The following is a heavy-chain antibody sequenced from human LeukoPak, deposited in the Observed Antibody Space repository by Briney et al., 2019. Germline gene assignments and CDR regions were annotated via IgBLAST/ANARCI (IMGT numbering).Heavy chain of an antibody. D-gene: IGHD3/OR15-3a*01. V-gene: IGHV3-7*01. Sequence: GGSLRLSRAASGFTFSSYWMSWVRQAPGKGLEWVANIKQDGSEKYYVDSVKGRFTISRDNAKNSLYLQMNSLRAEDTAVYYCARDRTGMPFDYWGQGTLVTVSS. CDR3: ARDRTGMPFDY. CDR1: GFTFSSYW. CDR2: IKQDGSEK. J-gene: IGHJ4*02.